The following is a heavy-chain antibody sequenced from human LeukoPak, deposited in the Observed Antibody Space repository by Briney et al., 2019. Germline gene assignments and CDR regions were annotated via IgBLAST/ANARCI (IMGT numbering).Heavy chain of an antibody. Sequence: GGSLRLSCAASGFTFSSYAMHWVRQAPGKGLEWVAVISYDGSNKYYADSVKGRFTISRDNSKNTLYLQMNSLRAEDTAVYYCASDYSNYAGPEGYWGQGTLVTVSS. CDR2: ISYDGSNK. V-gene: IGHV3-30-3*01. J-gene: IGHJ4*02. D-gene: IGHD4-11*01. CDR1: GFTFSSYA. CDR3: ASDYSNYAGPEGY.